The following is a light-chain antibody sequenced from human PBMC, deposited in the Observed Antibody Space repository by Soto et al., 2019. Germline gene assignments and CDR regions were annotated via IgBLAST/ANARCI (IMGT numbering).Light chain of an antibody. CDR3: SSYTGSDTLI. V-gene: IGLV2-18*02. Sequence: QSALTQPPSVSGFPGQSVTISCTGTSSDIGPHYRVSWYHQSPGTAPKLLIYAVSDRPSGVPDRFSGSKSYNTASLTISGLQAEDEGYYYCSSYTGSDTLIVGGGTKLTVL. CDR2: AVS. CDR1: SSDIGPHYR. J-gene: IGLJ2*01.